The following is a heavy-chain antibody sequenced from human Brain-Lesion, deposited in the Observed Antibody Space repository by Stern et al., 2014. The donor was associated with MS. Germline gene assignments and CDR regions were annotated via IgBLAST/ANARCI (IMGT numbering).Heavy chain of an antibody. J-gene: IGHJ4*02. V-gene: IGHV4-61*02. D-gene: IGHD5-18*01. CDR2: IHPSGSA. CDR3: ASGYRIFDY. CDR1: GGSISSGSDY. Sequence: VQLVESGPGLVKPSQTLSLTCTVSGGSISSGSDYWSWLRQPVGKGLEWIGRIHPSGSAFYTPSLKRRVTISTDPSMNPLSLGLNSATAADTAIYYCASGYRIFDYWGQGILVTVSS.